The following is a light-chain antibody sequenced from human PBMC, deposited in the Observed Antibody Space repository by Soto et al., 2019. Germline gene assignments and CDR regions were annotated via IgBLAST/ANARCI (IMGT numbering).Light chain of an antibody. Sequence: DILLTQSPTSLSASVGDTVTITCRASQSISINLNWYQHRPGEAPKVLIYAASTLATGAPSRFSGSGVGTDFTLTISSLQLEDFANYYCQQTYTTRVYTFGQGTKLEFK. CDR2: AAS. V-gene: IGKV1-39*01. CDR1: QSISIN. J-gene: IGKJ2*01. CDR3: QQTYTTRVYT.